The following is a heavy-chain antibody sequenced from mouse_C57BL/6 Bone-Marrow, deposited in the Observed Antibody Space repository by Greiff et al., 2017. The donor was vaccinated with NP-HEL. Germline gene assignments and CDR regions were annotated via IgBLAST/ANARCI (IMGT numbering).Heavy chain of an antibody. CDR3: ARAGSSGPFYAMDY. D-gene: IGHD3-2*02. J-gene: IGHJ4*01. CDR2: IYPGDGDT. Sequence: VQLVESGPELVKPGASVKISCKASGYAFSSSWMNWVKQRPGKGLEWIGRIYPGDGDTNYNGKFKGKATLTADKSSSTAYMQLSSLTSEDSAVYFCARAGSSGPFYAMDYWGQGTSVTVSS. V-gene: IGHV1-82*01. CDR1: GYAFSSSW.